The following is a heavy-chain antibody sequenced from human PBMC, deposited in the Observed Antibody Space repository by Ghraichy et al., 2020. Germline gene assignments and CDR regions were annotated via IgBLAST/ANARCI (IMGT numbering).Heavy chain of an antibody. J-gene: IGHJ6*02. V-gene: IGHV1-18*04. CDR2: ISPYNDNP. CDR3: ARAVAFWGCWDV. D-gene: IGHD2-8*02. Sequence: ASVKVSCKASGNIFTDFGISWVRQAPGQGLEWMGWISPYNDNPNYAQKFQGRVTMTTDTSTTTAYMELGSLKSDDTAVYYCARAVAFWGCWDVWGQGTTVTVSS. CDR1: GNIFTDFG.